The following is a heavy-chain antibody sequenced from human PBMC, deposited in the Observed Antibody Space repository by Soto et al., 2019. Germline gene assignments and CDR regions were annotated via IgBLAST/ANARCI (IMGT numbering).Heavy chain of an antibody. J-gene: IGHJ5*02. CDR2: ISSSSSTI. D-gene: IGHD3-9*01. V-gene: IGHV3-48*01. Sequence: GGSLRLSCAASGFTFSSYSMNWVRQAPGKGLEWVSYISSSSSTIYYADSVKGRITISRDNAKNSLYLQLNSLRAEDTAAYYCAREADILNWFDPWGQGTLVTVSS. CDR3: AREADILNWFDP. CDR1: GFTFSSYS.